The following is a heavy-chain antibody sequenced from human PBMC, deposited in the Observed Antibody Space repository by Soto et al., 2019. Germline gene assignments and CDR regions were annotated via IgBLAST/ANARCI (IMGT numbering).Heavy chain of an antibody. CDR3: ARGRIYDFARLEYYYYGMDV. CDR2: MNPNSGNT. V-gene: IGHV1-8*01. CDR1: GYTFTSYD. D-gene: IGHD3-3*01. Sequence: QVQLVQSGAEVKKPGASVKVSCKASGYTFTSYDINWVRQATGQGLEWMGWMNPNSGNTGYAQKFQGSATMTRNTSISTAYMELSSLRSEDTAVYYCARGRIYDFARLEYYYYGMDVWGQGTTVTVSS. J-gene: IGHJ6*02.